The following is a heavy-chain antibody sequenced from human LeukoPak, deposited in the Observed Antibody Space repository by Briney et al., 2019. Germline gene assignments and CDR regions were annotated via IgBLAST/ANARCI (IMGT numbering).Heavy chain of an antibody. D-gene: IGHD6-19*01. CDR2: INPNTGGT. CDR3: ARVDRPYSSSVGY. CDR1: GYTFTGYY. J-gene: IGHJ4*02. Sequence: ASVKVSCKASGYTFTGYYIHWVRQAPGEGLEWMGWINPNTGGTNYAQKFQGRVTMTRDTSISTAYMELSRLRSDDTAVYYCARVDRPYSSSVGYWGQGTLVTISS. V-gene: IGHV1-2*02.